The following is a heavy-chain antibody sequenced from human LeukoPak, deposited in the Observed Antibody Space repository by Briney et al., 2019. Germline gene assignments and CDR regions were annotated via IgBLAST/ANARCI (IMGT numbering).Heavy chain of an antibody. J-gene: IGHJ1*01. D-gene: IGHD2-21*02. CDR2: IKEDGSEK. CDR3: ARDSPLCDWSGDCRPEYFQH. CDR1: GFTFSSYW. V-gene: IGHV3-7*03. Sequence: PGGSLRLSCAASGFTFSSYWMSWVRQAPGKGLEWVANIKEDGSEKYYVDSVKGRFTISRDNSKNTLYLQMNSLRVEDTAVYYCARDSPLCDWSGDCRPEYFQHWGQGTLVTVSS.